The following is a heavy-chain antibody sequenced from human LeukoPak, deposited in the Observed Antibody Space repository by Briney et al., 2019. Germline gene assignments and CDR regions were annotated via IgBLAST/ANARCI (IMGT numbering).Heavy chain of an antibody. D-gene: IGHD3-22*01. J-gene: IGHJ4*02. V-gene: IGHV1-18*01. CDR2: ISAYNGNT. CDR1: VYTFTSYG. Sequence: ASVKDSCKASVYTFTSYGISWVRQAPGQGLEWMGWISAYNGNTNYAQKLQGRVTMTTDTSTSTAYMELRSLRSDDTAVYYCARGAVPMIVVVIEFDYWGQGTLVTVSS. CDR3: ARGAVPMIVVVIEFDY.